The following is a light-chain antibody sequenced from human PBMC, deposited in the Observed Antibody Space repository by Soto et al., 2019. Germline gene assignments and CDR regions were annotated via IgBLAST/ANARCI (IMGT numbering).Light chain of an antibody. CDR3: QQYDSSPLT. J-gene: IGKJ4*01. Sequence: IVLTQSPGTLSLSPGERATLSCRASQSVFSSYLAWYQQKPGQAPRLLIYGASSRATGIPDRFSGSRSGTGFTLSNSTLEPDDLAVYYCQQYDSSPLTFGGGTKVEIK. V-gene: IGKV3-20*01. CDR2: GAS. CDR1: QSVFSSY.